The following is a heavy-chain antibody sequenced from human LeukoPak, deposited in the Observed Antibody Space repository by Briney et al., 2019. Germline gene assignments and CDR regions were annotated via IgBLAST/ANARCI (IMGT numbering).Heavy chain of an antibody. V-gene: IGHV3-53*01. CDR1: GFTVSSNY. CDR2: IYRGGST. J-gene: IGHJ4*02. D-gene: IGHD3-22*01. CDR3: ARVLLYYYDSSGYLDY. Sequence: GGSLRLSCAASGFTVSSNYMSWVRQAPGKGLEWVSVIYRGGSTYYADSVKGRFTISRDNSKNTLYLQMNSLRAEDTAVYYCARVLLYYYDSSGYLDYWGQGTLVTVSS.